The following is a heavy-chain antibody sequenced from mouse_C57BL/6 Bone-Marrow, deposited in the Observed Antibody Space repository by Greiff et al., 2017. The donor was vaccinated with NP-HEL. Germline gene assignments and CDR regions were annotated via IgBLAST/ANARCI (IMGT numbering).Heavy chain of an antibody. J-gene: IGHJ3*01. CDR2: LSGGGGNT. Sequence: EVMLVESGGGLVKPGGSLKLSCAASGFTFSSYTMSWVRQTPEKRLEWVATLSGGGGNTYYPDSVKGRFTISRDNAKNTLYLQMSSLRSEDTALYYCARQDYYPFFAYWGQGTLVTVSA. CDR3: ARQDYYPFFAY. V-gene: IGHV5-9*01. CDR1: GFTFSSYT. D-gene: IGHD1-1*01.